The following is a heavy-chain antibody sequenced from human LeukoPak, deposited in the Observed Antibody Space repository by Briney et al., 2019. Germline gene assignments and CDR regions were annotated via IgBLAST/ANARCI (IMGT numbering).Heavy chain of an antibody. CDR1: GGTFSSYA. CDR2: IIPIFGTA. CDR3: ALGYCSSTSCLFGYYYMDV. Sequence: SVKVSCKASGGTFSSYAISWVRQAPGQGLEWMGGIIPIFGTANYAQKFQGRVTITADESTSTAYMELSSLRSEDTAVYYCALGYCSSTSCLFGYYYMDVWGKGTTVTVSS. D-gene: IGHD2-2*01. V-gene: IGHV1-69*13. J-gene: IGHJ6*03.